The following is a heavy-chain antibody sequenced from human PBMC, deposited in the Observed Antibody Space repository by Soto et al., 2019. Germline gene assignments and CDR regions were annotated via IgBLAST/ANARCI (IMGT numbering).Heavy chain of an antibody. J-gene: IGHJ4*02. CDR3: AKVPAASYYFDY. D-gene: IGHD2-2*01. CDR2: ISGSGGGT. Sequence: GGSLRLSCAASGFTFSSSVVSWVRQAPGKGLEWVSAISGSGGGTNYADSVKGRFTISRDNFKNTLYLQMTSLRAEDTAVYYCAKVPAASYYFDYWGQGTLVTVSS. V-gene: IGHV3-23*01. CDR1: GFTFSSSV.